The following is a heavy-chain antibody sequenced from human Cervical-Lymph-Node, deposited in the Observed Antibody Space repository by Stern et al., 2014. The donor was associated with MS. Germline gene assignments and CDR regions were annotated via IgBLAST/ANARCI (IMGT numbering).Heavy chain of an antibody. V-gene: IGHV1-46*03. Sequence: QVQLVQSGAEVKKPGASVKVSCKASGYTFTNYYIHWVRQAPGQGLEYMGRINPSGGSSRYAQKFQGRVFMTRDTSTSTVYMELSSLRSEDTAVYYCARGNSNYSDYWGQGTLVTVSS. CDR3: ARGNSNYSDY. D-gene: IGHD4-11*01. CDR1: GYTFTNYY. J-gene: IGHJ4*02. CDR2: INPSGGSS.